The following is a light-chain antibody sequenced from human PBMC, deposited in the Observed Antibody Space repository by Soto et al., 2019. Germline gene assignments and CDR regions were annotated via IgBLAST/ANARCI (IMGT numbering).Light chain of an antibody. CDR1: QSIANY. CDR2: AAS. J-gene: IGKJ4*01. V-gene: IGKV1-39*01. Sequence: MQMALSPSSVSAAIGVRVTITWRASQSIANYLHSYQQKPGKAPKLLIYAASTLESGVPSRFSGSGSGTGFTLPLRRLQPEDFATYYCPQSYTTRLGLGGGTKVDI. CDR3: PQSYTTRLG.